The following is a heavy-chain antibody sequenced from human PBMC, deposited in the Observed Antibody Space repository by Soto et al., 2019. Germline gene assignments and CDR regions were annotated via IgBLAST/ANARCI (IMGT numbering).Heavy chain of an antibody. D-gene: IGHD2-2*01. V-gene: IGHV4-34*01. CDR1: GGSLSAYY. CDR3: ALAPAAHILH. Sequence: QVQLQQWGAGLLKPSETLSLTCAVYGGSLSAYYWSWIRQPPGKGLEWMGEINPSGTTNYNPSLTSRVTISVDTSKNQFSLKLSSVTAADTAVDHCALAPAAHILHWGQGTLVTVSS. CDR2: INPSGTT. J-gene: IGHJ1*01.